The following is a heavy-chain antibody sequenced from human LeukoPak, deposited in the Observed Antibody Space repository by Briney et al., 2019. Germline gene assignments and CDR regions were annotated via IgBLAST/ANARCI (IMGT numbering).Heavy chain of an antibody. CDR3: AKGLAVAQYYFDY. V-gene: IGHV3-74*01. CDR2: INRDGSRT. D-gene: IGHD6-19*01. CDR1: GFTFSNHW. J-gene: IGHJ4*02. Sequence: GGSLRLSCAASGFTFSNHWMHWVRQAPGKGLMWVSRINRDGSRTDYADSVKGRFTISRDNAKNSLYLQMNSLRAEDTALYYCAKGLAVAQYYFDYWGQGTLVTVSS.